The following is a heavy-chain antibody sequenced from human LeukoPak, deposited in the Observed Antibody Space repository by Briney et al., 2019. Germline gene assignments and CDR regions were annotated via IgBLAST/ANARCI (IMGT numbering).Heavy chain of an antibody. CDR3: ARGETYYYDSSGYYYPNAEYFQH. V-gene: IGHV1-69*04. CDR1: GGTLSSYA. Sequence: SVKVSCKASGGTLSSYAISWVRQAPGQGLEWMGRIIPILGIAIYAQKFQGSVTITADKSTSTAYMELSSLRSEDTAVNYCARGETYYYDSSGYYYPNAEYFQHWGQGTLVTVSS. CDR2: IIPILGIA. J-gene: IGHJ1*01. D-gene: IGHD3-22*01.